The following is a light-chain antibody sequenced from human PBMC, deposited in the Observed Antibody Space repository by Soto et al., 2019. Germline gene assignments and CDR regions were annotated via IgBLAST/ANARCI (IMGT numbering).Light chain of an antibody. J-gene: IGKJ1*01. CDR2: GAS. V-gene: IGKV3-15*01. Sequence: EIFITQSPATLSVSPGEGATLSCGASQSVSSNLTWYQQKPGQAPRHLIYGASTRATGVPARFSGSGSETEFTLTISSLQSEDLAVYYCQQYNDWWTFGQGTKVDI. CDR3: QQYNDWWT. CDR1: QSVSSN.